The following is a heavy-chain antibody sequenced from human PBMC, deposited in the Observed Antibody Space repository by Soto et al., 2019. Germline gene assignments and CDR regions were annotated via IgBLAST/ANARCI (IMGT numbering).Heavy chain of an antibody. D-gene: IGHD3-10*01. CDR3: ARGDRGGSGSPASYYYSGLDV. J-gene: IGHJ6*02. CDR1: GVTVSSYA. CDR2: VSAGGDMT. Sequence: DVQLLESGGDLVQPGGSLRLSCAASGVTVSSYAMSWVRQAPGKGLEWVSSVSAGGDMTYYSDSVKGRFTISRDNSNNALFLQMNSLRAEDTALYYCARGDRGGSGSPASYYYSGLDVWGQGTTVTVSS. V-gene: IGHV3-23*01.